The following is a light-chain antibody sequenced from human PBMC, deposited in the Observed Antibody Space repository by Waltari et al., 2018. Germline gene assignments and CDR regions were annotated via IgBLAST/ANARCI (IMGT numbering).Light chain of an antibody. Sequence: NFMLTQPHSVSESPGKPITISCPRSSGSIASNHVQWYQQRPGSAPTTVIYEDNQRPSGVPDRFSGSIDSSSNSASLTISGLKTEDEADYYCQSSDSSLVVFGGGTKLTVL. CDR3: QSSDSSLVV. CDR2: EDN. V-gene: IGLV6-57*04. CDR1: SGSIASNH. J-gene: IGLJ2*01.